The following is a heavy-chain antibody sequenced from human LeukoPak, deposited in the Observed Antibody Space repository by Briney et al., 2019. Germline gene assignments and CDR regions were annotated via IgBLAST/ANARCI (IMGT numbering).Heavy chain of an antibody. CDR1: GYTFTSYY. CDR3: ARKAYSYDYFDY. V-gene: IGHV1-46*01. D-gene: IGHD5-18*01. J-gene: IGHJ4*02. Sequence: ASVKVSCKASGYTFTSYYMHWLRQAPGQGLEWMGIINPSGGSTSYAQKFQGRVTMTRDTSTSTVYMELSSLRSEDTAVYYCARKAYSYDYFDYWGQGTLVTVSS. CDR2: INPSGGST.